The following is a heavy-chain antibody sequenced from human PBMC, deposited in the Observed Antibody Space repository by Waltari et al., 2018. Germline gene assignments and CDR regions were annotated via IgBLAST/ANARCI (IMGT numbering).Heavy chain of an antibody. CDR3: AKDGNRGSRSLDP. CDR1: GLPFRAYG. CDR2: INPDGSET. D-gene: IGHD1-26*01. V-gene: IGHV3-74*01. J-gene: IGHJ5*02. Sequence: EVQVVESGGGLVQPGGSLRLSCAASGLPFRAYGMHWVRQVPGKGLLWISRINPDGSETNYADSVKGRFTISRDNAKNTVFLEMSSLKAEDTAIYYCAKDGNRGSRSLDPWGQGTLVTVSS.